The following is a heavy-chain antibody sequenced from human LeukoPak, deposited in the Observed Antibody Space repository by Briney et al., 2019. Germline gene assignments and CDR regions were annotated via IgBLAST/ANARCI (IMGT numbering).Heavy chain of an antibody. J-gene: IGHJ5*02. CDR2: IISSGGTI. D-gene: IGHD3-10*01. V-gene: IGHV3-48*03. Sequence: GGGLRLSCAASGVTFSSDEMNWVRQAPGKGLEWVSYIISSGGTIYYADSVKGRFTISRENAKNPLYMPMNRLRAEDPAVYYCCGSGRYYNVWPNWFDPWGQGTLVTVSS. CDR3: CGSGRYYNVWPNWFDP. CDR1: GVTFSSDE.